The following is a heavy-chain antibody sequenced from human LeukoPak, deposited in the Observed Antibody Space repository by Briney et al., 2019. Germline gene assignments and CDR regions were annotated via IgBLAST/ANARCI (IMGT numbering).Heavy chain of an antibody. CDR1: GFTFSTYS. J-gene: IGHJ4*02. Sequence: GESLRLSCAASGFTFSTYSMNWVRQAPGKGLEWVSSISSSTSYIYYADSVKGRFTISRDNAKNSLYLQMNSLRAEDTAVYYCARDQVGGTSGYDYWGQGTLVTVSS. D-gene: IGHD1-26*01. V-gene: IGHV3-21*01. CDR2: ISSSTSYI. CDR3: ARDQVGGTSGYDY.